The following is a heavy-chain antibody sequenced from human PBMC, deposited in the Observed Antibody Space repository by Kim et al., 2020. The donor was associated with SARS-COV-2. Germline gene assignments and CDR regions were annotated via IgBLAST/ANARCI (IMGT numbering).Heavy chain of an antibody. V-gene: IGHV1-8*01. CDR3: ARVRSWYFDYYYCMDV. D-gene: IGHD6-13*01. J-gene: IGHJ6*02. Sequence: TFQGRVTMTRNTSISTAYMELSSLRSEDTAVYYCARVRSWYFDYYYCMDVWGQGTTVTVSS.